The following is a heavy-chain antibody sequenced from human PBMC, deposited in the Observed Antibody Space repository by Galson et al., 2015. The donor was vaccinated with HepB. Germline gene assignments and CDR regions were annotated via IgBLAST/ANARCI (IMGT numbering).Heavy chain of an antibody. J-gene: IGHJ6*02. CDR3: ARGHSGV. Sequence: SLRLSCAASGFTFSNYWMTWARQGPGKGLEWVATIKEDGSEKYYVDSVKGRFTISRDNAKNSLYLQMNSLTAADTAVYYCARGHSGVWGQGTTVTVSS. V-gene: IGHV3-7*04. CDR2: IKEDGSEK. CDR1: GFTFSNYW. D-gene: IGHD3-10*01.